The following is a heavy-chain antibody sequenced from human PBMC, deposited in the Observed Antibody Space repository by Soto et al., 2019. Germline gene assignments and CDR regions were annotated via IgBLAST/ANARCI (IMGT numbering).Heavy chain of an antibody. J-gene: IGHJ6*02. CDR3: ASSGNLRTVTRLLSEATPNYYYGMDV. V-gene: IGHV1-18*01. CDR2: ISAYNGNT. D-gene: IGHD4-17*01. CDR1: GYTFTSYG. Sequence: ASVKVSCKASGYTFTSYGISWVRQAPGQGLEWMGWISAYNGNTNYAQKLQGRVTMTTDTSTSTAYMELRSLRSDDTAVYYCASSGNLRTVTRLLSEATPNYYYGMDVWGQGTTVTVSS.